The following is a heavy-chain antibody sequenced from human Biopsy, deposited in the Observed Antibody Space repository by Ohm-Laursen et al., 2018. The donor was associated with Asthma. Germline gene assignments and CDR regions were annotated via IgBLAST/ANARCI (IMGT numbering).Heavy chain of an antibody. Sequence: SLRLSCAASGFTFSNYGMHWVRQAPGKGLDWVAVISFDGSNKNYTDSVKGRFTTSRDNSRNTLHLQMNSLRAEDTAVYYCAKSADYYDSTDYLDFWGRGTLVTVSS. D-gene: IGHD3-22*01. CDR2: ISFDGSNK. V-gene: IGHV3-30*18. CDR1: GFTFSNYG. J-gene: IGHJ4*01. CDR3: AKSADYYDSTDYLDF.